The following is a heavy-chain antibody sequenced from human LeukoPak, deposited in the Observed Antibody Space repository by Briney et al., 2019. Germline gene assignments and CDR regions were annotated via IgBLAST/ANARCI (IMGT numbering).Heavy chain of an antibody. V-gene: IGHV4-39*07. CDR2: IYHSGRT. CDR1: GGSITSNSYH. D-gene: IGHD5-18*01. J-gene: IGHJ6*03. CDR3: VGYSYGYYSYYFMDV. Sequence: SETLSLTCGVSGGSITSNSYHWGWVRQPPGKGLEWIGNIYHSGRTYYNPSLRSLVTISVDTAMNQFSLKLSSLNAADTAVYYCVGYSYGYYSYYFMDVWGRGTTVTVSS.